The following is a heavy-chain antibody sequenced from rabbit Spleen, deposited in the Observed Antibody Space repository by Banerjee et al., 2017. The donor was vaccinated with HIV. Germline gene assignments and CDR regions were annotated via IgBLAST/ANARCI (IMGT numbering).Heavy chain of an antibody. CDR2: IYAGSSGST. J-gene: IGHJ4*01. CDR3: ARDLDDVIGWNFGW. Sequence: QSLEESGGDLVKPGASLTLTCTASGFTISGNYWICWVRQAPEKVPEWIGCIYAGSSGSTYYASWAKGRFTFSKTSATTVTLQMTSLTAADTATYFCARDLDDVIGWNFGWWGPGTLVTVS. V-gene: IGHV1S40*01. CDR1: GFTISGNYW. D-gene: IGHD4-1*01.